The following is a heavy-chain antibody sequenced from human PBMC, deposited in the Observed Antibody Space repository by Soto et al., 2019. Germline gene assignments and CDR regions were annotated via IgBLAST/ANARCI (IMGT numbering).Heavy chain of an antibody. D-gene: IGHD2-15*01. CDR3: TTCGNCLTHYYFYCYYRPV. J-gene: IGHJ6*03. CDR2: ISGSGGST. V-gene: IGHV3-23*01. CDR1: GFTFSSYA. Sequence: EVQLLESGGGLVQPGGSLRLSCAASGFTFSSYAMSWVRQAPGKGLEWVSAISGSGGSTYYADSVKGRFTISRDNSKNSLYLRMICESDDVKPLYYYTTCGNCLTHYYFYCYYRPVWGTG.